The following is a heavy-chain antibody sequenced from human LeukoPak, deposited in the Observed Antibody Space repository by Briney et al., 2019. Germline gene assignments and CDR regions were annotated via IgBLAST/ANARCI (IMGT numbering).Heavy chain of an antibody. V-gene: IGHV1-46*01. CDR1: GYTFTSYY. CDR2: INPSGGGT. J-gene: IGHJ4*02. CDR3: VRPYGGNSGGDY. D-gene: IGHD4-23*01. Sequence: ASVKVSCKASGYTFTSYYMHWVRQAPGQGLEWMGVINPSGGGTGYAQEFQGRVTMTRDTSTSTLYLEQSSLISEDTAVYYCVRPYGGNSGGDYWGQGTLVTVS.